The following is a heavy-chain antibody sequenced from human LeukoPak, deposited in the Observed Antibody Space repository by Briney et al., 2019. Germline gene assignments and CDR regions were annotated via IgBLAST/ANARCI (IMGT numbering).Heavy chain of an antibody. Sequence: SETLSLTCAVYGGSFSGFYWSWIRQPPGKELEWIGEVNHSGSTNYNPSLKSRVTISVDTSKNQFSLRLSSVTAADTAVYYCARGDSYYYYGMDVWGKGTTVTVSS. D-gene: IGHD3/OR15-3a*01. J-gene: IGHJ6*04. CDR2: VNHSGST. CDR3: ARGDSYYYYGMDV. V-gene: IGHV4-34*01. CDR1: GGSFSGFY.